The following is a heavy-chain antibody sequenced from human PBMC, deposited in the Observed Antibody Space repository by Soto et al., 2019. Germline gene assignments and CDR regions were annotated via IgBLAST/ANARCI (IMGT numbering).Heavy chain of an antibody. Sequence: PSETLSLTCTVSGGSISSGGYYWSWIRQHPGKGLEWIGYIYYSGSTYYNPSLKSRVTISVDTSKNQFSLKLSSVTAADTAVYYCARAAVSSPYYDFWSGPPWDWFDPWGQGTLVTVSS. J-gene: IGHJ5*02. CDR3: ARAAVSSPYYDFWSGPPWDWFDP. V-gene: IGHV4-31*03. CDR1: GGSISSGGYY. CDR2: IYYSGST. D-gene: IGHD3-3*01.